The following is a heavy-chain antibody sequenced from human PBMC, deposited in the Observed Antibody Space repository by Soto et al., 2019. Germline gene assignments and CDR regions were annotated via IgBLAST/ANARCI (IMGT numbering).Heavy chain of an antibody. D-gene: IGHD3-22*01. CDR1: GYTFTSYG. CDR2: ISAYNGNT. CDR3: ARAYYYDRSGYYTPFDY. V-gene: IGHV1-18*01. J-gene: IGHJ4*02. Sequence: ASVKVSCKASGYTFTSYGISWVLQAPGQGLEWMGWISAYNGNTNYAQKLQGRVTMTTDTSTSTAYMELRSLRSDDTAVYYCARAYYYDRSGYYTPFDYWGQGTLVTVSS.